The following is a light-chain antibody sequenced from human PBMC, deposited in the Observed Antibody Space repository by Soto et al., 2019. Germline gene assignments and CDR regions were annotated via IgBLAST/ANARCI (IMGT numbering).Light chain of an antibody. CDR1: QSINSW. CDR2: DAS. Sequence: DIQMTQSPSTLSASRGDRVTITCRASQSINSWLAWYQLKPGKAPKLLIDDASSLQSGGPSRFSGSESGTEFTLTISGLQPDDFATYYCQQYHNYPWTFGQGTKVEI. V-gene: IGKV1-5*01. CDR3: QQYHNYPWT. J-gene: IGKJ1*01.